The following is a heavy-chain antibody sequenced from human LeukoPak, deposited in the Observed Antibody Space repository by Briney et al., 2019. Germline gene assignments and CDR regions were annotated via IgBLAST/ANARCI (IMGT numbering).Heavy chain of an antibody. Sequence: GGSLRLSCVASGFTSSNYAMSWVRQAPGKGLEWVSGISGSGGTTYYADSAKGRFTITRDNSKNTLYLRRSSLRVEDTAIYYCVKGSTAMVTYYFDYWGQGTLVTVSS. CDR1: GFTSSNYA. CDR3: VKGSTAMVTYYFDY. J-gene: IGHJ4*02. D-gene: IGHD5-18*01. CDR2: ISGSGGTT. V-gene: IGHV3-23*01.